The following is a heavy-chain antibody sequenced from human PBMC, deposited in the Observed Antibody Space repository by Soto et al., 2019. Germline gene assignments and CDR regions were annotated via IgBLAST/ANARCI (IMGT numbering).Heavy chain of an antibody. CDR2: TFTGGYT. V-gene: IGHV3-53*02. D-gene: IGHD3-16*01. Sequence: EVQLVETGGGLIQPGGSLRLSCLASGFSVTTNYIIWVRQPPGKGLEWVSTTFTGGYTHYADSVKGRFSISRDNSKNTVYLHMNNLRVEDTAVYYCAKKPPSSIQGGAFGMDVWGQGTTVSVSS. CDR1: GFSVTTNY. J-gene: IGHJ6*02. CDR3: AKKPPSSIQGGAFGMDV.